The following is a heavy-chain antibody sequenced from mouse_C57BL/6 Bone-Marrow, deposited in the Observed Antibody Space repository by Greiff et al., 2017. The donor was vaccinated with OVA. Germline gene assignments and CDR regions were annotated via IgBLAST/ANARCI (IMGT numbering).Heavy chain of an antibody. J-gene: IGHJ4*01. CDR3: ASLILRGVVGASYAMDD. Sequence: QVQLQQSGPGLVAPSQSLSITCTVSGFSLTSYGVDWVRQSPGKGLEWLGVIWGVGSTNYNSALISRLSISKDNSKSQVFLKMNSLQTDDTAMYYSASLILRGVVGASYAMDDWGQGTTGTVAS. CDR1: GFSLTSYG. V-gene: IGHV2-6*01. CDR2: IWGVGST. D-gene: IGHD1-1*01.